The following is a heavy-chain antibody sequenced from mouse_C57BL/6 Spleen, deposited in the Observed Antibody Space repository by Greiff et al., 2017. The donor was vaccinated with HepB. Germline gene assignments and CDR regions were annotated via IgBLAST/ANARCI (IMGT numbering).Heavy chain of an antibody. Sequence: DVQLQESGGDLVKPGGSLKLSCAASGFTFSSYGMSWVRQTPDKRLEWVATISSGGSYTYYPDSVKGRFTISRDNAKNTLYLQMSSLKSEDTAMYYCARAGLLRYFDYWGQGTTLTVSS. CDR3: ARAGLLRYFDY. V-gene: IGHV5-6*01. D-gene: IGHD2-3*01. J-gene: IGHJ2*01. CDR1: GFTFSSYG. CDR2: ISSGGSYT.